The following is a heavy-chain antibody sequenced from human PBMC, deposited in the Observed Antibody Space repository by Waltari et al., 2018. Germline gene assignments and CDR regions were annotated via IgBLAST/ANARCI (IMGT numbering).Heavy chain of an antibody. CDR1: GFTFSSYW. CDR2: ISSNEHTT. Sequence: EVQLVESGGGLVQPGGSLRLSCEASGFTFSSYWMHGVRQGPGKGLVWVSRISSNEHTTTSANSLKGRFTISRDNAKNTLYLQMNSLRAEDTAVYYCARVEYSYGPYCFDSWGQGTPVTVSS. V-gene: IGHV3-74*01. CDR3: ARVEYSYGPYCFDS. D-gene: IGHD5-18*01. J-gene: IGHJ4*02.